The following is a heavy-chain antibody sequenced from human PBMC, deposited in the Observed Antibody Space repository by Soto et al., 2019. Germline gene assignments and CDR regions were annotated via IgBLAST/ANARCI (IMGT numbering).Heavy chain of an antibody. V-gene: IGHV3-33*06. CDR3: VKDGPNWGRDFDC. CDR1: GFSFCTYG. Sequence: QVQLVESGGGVVQTGRSLRLSCAASGFSFCTYGMHWVRQTPGKGLEWVAVIWHDGSIKYYGDSVKGRFTISRDNSKNTLYLQMDSLRVEDTAVYYCVKDGPNWGRDFDCWGQGTLVTVSS. CDR2: IWHDGSIK. D-gene: IGHD7-27*01. J-gene: IGHJ4*02.